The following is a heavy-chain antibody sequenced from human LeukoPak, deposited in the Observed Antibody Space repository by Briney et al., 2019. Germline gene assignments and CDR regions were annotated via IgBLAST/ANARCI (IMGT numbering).Heavy chain of an antibody. CDR2: ISWNSGSI. V-gene: IGHV3-9*01. Sequence: GRSLRLSCAASGFTFDDYAMHWVRQAPGKGLEWVSGISWNSGSIGYADSVKGRFTISRDNAKNSLYLQMNSLRAEDTALYYCAKDYTAAGSSPAFDYWGQGTLAIVSS. CDR3: AKDYTAAGSSPAFDY. D-gene: IGHD6-13*01. CDR1: GFTFDDYA. J-gene: IGHJ4*02.